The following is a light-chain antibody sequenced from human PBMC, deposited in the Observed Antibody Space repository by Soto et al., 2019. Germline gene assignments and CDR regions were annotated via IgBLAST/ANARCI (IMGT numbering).Light chain of an antibody. V-gene: IGKV3-11*01. CDR3: QQRKNWPPIT. Sequence: EIELTQSPATLSLSPGETATLSCRASQNVDKFLAWYQQRPGQPPRLLIFDSSNRATGVPVRFSGSGSGTVFTLTIGSLEPEDSAVYYCQQRKNWPPITFGQGTRLDIK. CDR1: QNVDKF. CDR2: DSS. J-gene: IGKJ5*01.